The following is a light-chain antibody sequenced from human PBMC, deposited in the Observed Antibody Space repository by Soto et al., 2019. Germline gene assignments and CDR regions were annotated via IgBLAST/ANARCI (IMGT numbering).Light chain of an antibody. CDR3: QQYENLPT. Sequence: DIQIIRSSFSLSSSVGDRVTITSKTSQKINNYLNWYQKKPGRAPKLLIYDASNLEAGVPSRFRGSGSGTDFTFTISRLQPEDIATYYCQQYENLPTFGQGTRLEI. CDR1: QKINNY. J-gene: IGKJ5*01. CDR2: DAS. V-gene: IGKV1-33*01.